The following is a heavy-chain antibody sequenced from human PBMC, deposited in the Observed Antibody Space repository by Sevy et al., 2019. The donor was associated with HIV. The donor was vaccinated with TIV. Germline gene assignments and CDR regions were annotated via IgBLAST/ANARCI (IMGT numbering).Heavy chain of an antibody. CDR1: GYIFSNYG. J-gene: IGHJ6*02. Sequence: ASVKVSCKTSGYIFSNYGISWVRQAPGQGLEWMGWISPYNGNANYAQKLQGRVTMTTDTSTSTVYMELRSLRSDDTAVYYCARERDRGDYRNYSGIDVWGQGTTVTVSS. V-gene: IGHV1-18*01. CDR2: ISPYNGNA. CDR3: ARERDRGDYRNYSGIDV. D-gene: IGHD4-17*01.